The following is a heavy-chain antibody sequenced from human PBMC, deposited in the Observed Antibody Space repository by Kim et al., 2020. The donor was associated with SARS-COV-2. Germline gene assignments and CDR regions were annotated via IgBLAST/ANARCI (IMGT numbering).Heavy chain of an antibody. V-gene: IGHV3-9*01. CDR2: ISWNSGSI. Sequence: GGSLRLSCAASGFTFDDYAMHWVRQAPGKGLELVSGISWNSGSIGYADSVKGRFTISRDNAKNSLYLQMNSLRAEDTALYYCARGPYSSSWYDWFDPWGQGTLVTVSS. CDR3: ARGPYSSSWYDWFDP. CDR1: GFTFDDYA. D-gene: IGHD6-13*01. J-gene: IGHJ5*02.